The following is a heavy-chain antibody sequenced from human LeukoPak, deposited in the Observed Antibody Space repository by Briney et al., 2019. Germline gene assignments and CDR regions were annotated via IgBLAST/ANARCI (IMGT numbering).Heavy chain of an antibody. Sequence: GESLKISCKGSGYSFTSYWIGWVRQMPGKGLEWMGIIYPGDSVTRYSPSFQGQVTISADKSISTAYLQWSSLKASDTAMYYCARTDYYGSGTYAFDIWGQGTMVTVSS. J-gene: IGHJ3*02. CDR1: GYSFTSYW. D-gene: IGHD3-10*01. CDR3: ARTDYYGSGTYAFDI. V-gene: IGHV5-51*01. CDR2: IYPGDSVT.